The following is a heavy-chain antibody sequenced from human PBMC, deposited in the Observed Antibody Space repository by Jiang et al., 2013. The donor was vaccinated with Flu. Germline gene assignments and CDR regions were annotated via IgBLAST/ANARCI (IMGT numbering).Heavy chain of an antibody. D-gene: IGHD1-7*01. CDR3: ARNWNSWYFDL. CDR2: SANA. Sequence: SANARYAQKFQGRVTMTRNTSIGTAYMELSSLRSEDTAVYYCARNWNSWYFDLWGRGTLVTVSS. V-gene: IGHV1-8*01. J-gene: IGHJ2*01.